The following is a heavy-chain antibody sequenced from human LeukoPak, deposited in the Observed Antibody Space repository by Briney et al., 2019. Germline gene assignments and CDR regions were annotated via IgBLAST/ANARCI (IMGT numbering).Heavy chain of an antibody. Sequence: GESLRLSCAASGFTFSSYAMSWVRQAPGKGLEWVSGVNTSGGSTAYADSVKGRFTISRDNPRNTLYMQMNSLRAEDTALYYCAIMHPYYDGNGYWVQWGQGTLVTVSS. J-gene: IGHJ4*02. D-gene: IGHD3-22*01. V-gene: IGHV3-23*01. CDR2: VNTSGGST. CDR3: AIMHPYYDGNGYWVQ. CDR1: GFTFSSYA.